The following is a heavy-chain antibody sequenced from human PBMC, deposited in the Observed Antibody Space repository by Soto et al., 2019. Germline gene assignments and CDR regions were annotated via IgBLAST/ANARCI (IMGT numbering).Heavy chain of an antibody. CDR2: ISAYNGNT. V-gene: IGHV1-18*01. CDR3: ARDRIRLAVAELDAFDI. Sequence: GASVKVSCKASGYTFTSYGISWVRQAPGQGLEWMGWISAYNGNTNYAQKLQGRVTMTTDTSTSTAYMELRSLRSDDTAVYYCARDRIRLAVAELDAFDIWGQGTMVTVS. J-gene: IGHJ3*02. CDR1: GYTFTSYG. D-gene: IGHD6-19*01.